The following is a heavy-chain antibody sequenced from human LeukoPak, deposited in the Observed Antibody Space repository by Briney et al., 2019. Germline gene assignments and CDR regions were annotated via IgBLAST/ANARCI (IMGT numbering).Heavy chain of an antibody. CDR1: GFTFSSYW. Sequence: GGSLRLSCVASGFTFSSYWMHWVRQDPRKGLVWVSRINGDGRNINYADSVRGRFTISRDNAKNTLFLQMNTLRVEDTAVYYCARGLGAFVVVPAALDYWGQGTLVTVSS. V-gene: IGHV3-74*01. CDR2: INGDGRNI. CDR3: ARGLGAFVVVPAALDY. D-gene: IGHD2-2*01. J-gene: IGHJ4*02.